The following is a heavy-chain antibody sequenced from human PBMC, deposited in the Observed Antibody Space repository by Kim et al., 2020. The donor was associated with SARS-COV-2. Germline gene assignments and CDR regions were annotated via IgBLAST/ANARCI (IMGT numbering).Heavy chain of an antibody. CDR3: TRVVEGAAGLCDY. V-gene: IGHV3-74*01. D-gene: IGHD1-26*01. Sequence: GGSLRLSCAASGFTLNKYWMHWVRQAPGKGLVWVSRISSDGITVNYADSVKGRFTISRDNAKNRLYLQMNSLRADDTAVYYCTRVVEGAAGLCDYWGQGTLVTVSS. J-gene: IGHJ4*02. CDR2: ISSDGITV. CDR1: GFTLNKYW.